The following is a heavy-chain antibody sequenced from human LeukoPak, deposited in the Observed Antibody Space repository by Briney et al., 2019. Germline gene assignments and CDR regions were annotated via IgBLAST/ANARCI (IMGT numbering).Heavy chain of an antibody. CDR2: INHSGST. D-gene: IGHD3-9*01. Sequence: SETLSLTCAVYGGSFSGYYWSWIRQPPGKGLEGIGEINHSGSTNYNPSLKSRVTISVDTSKNQFSLKLSSVTAADTAVYYCARRYDILTADPYYFDYWGQGTLVTVSS. CDR3: ARRYDILTADPYYFDY. CDR1: GGSFSGYY. V-gene: IGHV4-34*01. J-gene: IGHJ4*02.